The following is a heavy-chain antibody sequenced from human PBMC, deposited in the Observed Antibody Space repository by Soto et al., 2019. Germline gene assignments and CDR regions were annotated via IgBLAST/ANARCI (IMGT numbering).Heavy chain of an antibody. V-gene: IGHV3-23*01. Sequence: GGSLRLSXAASGFPFNTYAMSWARQAPGKGPEWVSAISESGDNAFYADSVQGRFTISRDNSYNILYLQMNSLRAEDTALYFCAKGGYIYGLDPWGQGTLVTVSS. CDR3: AKGGYIYGLDP. CDR1: GFPFNTYA. CDR2: ISESGDNA. J-gene: IGHJ5*02. D-gene: IGHD5-18*01.